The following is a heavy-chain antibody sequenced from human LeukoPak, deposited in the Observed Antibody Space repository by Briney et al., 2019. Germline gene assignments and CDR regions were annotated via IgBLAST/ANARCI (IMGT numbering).Heavy chain of an antibody. D-gene: IGHD5-12*01. CDR2: ISSSSSTI. V-gene: IGHV3-48*01. CDR3: ARDVIRVATPFVY. Sequence: PGGSLRLSCAASGFTFSSYSMNWVRQAPGKGLEWVSYISSSSSTIYYADSVKGRFTISRDNAKNSPYLQMNSLRAEDTAVYYCARDVIRVATPFVYWGQGTLVTVSS. CDR1: GFTFSSYS. J-gene: IGHJ4*02.